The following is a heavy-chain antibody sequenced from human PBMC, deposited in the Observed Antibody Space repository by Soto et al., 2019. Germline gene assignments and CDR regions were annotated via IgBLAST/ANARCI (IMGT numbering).Heavy chain of an antibody. V-gene: IGHV3-23*01. D-gene: IGHD6-19*01. CDR3: AKHRGFVAGPFDS. J-gene: IGHJ4*02. CDR2: ISGNVGSTT. Sequence: EVQLLETGGGLAQPGGSLRLSCAVSGITFTTYAMGWVRQAPGKGLEWVSGISGNVGSTTHYADSVKGRFTISRDNSKNMLFLQMNSLRAEDTAVYYCAKHRGFVAGPFDSWGQGTLVIV. CDR1: GITFTTYA.